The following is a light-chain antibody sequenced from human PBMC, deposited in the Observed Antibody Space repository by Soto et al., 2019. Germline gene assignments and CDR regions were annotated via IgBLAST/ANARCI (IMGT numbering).Light chain of an antibody. CDR1: SSDVGAFNF. CDR3: TSHTTTSPPVL. CDR2: DVS. Sequence: QSALTQPASVSGSPGQSITISCTGTSSDVGAFNFVSWYQQHPGKAPKLMIYDVSHRPSGVSDRFSGSKSGNTASLTIYGLQAEDEADYYCTSHTTTSPPVLFGGGTKLTVL. V-gene: IGLV2-14*03. J-gene: IGLJ2*01.